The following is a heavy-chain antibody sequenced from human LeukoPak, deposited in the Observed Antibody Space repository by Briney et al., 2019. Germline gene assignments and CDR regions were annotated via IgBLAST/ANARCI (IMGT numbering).Heavy chain of an antibody. Sequence: SETLSLTCTVSGYLISSGYYWGWVRQPPGEGLEWIASISNSGDTYYKSSLKSRLTLSMDTLKNQFSLKLSSVTAADTALYYCARAPGSGLSDWGRGTLVTVSS. CDR3: ARAPGSGLSD. CDR2: ISNSGDT. J-gene: IGHJ4*02. D-gene: IGHD6-19*01. CDR1: GYLISSGYY. V-gene: IGHV4-38-2*02.